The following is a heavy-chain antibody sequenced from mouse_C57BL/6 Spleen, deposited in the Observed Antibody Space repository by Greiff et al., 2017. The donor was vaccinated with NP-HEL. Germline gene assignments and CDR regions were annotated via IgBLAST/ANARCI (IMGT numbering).Heavy chain of an antibody. CDR3: AREDYGSSYDAMDY. CDR2: IYPGDGDT. CDR1: GYAFSSSW. J-gene: IGHJ4*01. D-gene: IGHD1-1*01. Sequence: QVQLQQSGPELVKPGASVKISCKASGYAFSSSWMNWVKQRPGKGLEWIGRIYPGDGDTNYNGKFKGKATLTADKSSSTAYMQLSSLTSEDSAVYFCAREDYGSSYDAMDYWGQGTSVTVSS. V-gene: IGHV1-82*01.